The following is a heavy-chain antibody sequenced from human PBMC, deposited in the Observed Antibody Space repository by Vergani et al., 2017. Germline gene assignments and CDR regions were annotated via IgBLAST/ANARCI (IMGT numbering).Heavy chain of an antibody. D-gene: IGHD5-12*01. CDR1: GGSISSSSYY. CDR2: IYYSGST. Sequence: QVQLQESGPGLVKPSETLSLTCTVSGGSISSSSYYWGWIRQPPGKGLEWIGSIYYSGSTYYNPSLKSRVTISVDTSKNQFSLKLSSVTAADTAVYYCARQYSGYELYYYYYMDVWGKGP. V-gene: IGHV4-39*01. CDR3: ARQYSGYELYYYYYMDV. J-gene: IGHJ6*03.